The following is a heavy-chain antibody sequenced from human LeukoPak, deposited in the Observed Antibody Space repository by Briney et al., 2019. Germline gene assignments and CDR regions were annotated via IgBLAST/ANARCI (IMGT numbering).Heavy chain of an antibody. D-gene: IGHD3-22*01. Sequence: GGSLRLSCAASGFTFSSYWMSWVRQAPGKGLEWVANIKQDGSEKYYVDSVKGRFTISRDNSKNTLYLQMNSLRAEDTAVYYCAKEYYYDSSGWFDPWGQGTLVTVSS. J-gene: IGHJ5*02. CDR3: AKEYYYDSSGWFDP. CDR2: IKQDGSEK. CDR1: GFTFSSYW. V-gene: IGHV3-7*03.